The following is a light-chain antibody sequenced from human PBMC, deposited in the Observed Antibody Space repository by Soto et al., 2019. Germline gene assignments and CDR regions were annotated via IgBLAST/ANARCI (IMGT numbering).Light chain of an antibody. V-gene: IGLV2-11*01. CDR1: SSDVGRYDF. CDR2: YVT. J-gene: IGLJ2*01. CDR3: CSNAGSYTLL. Sequence: QSALTQPRSVSGSPGQSVTISCTGTSSDVGRYDFVSWYQQYPGKAPKVMIYYVTKRPPGVPDRFSGSKSGNTASLTISGLQAEDEADYYCCSNAGSYTLLFGEGTKLTVL.